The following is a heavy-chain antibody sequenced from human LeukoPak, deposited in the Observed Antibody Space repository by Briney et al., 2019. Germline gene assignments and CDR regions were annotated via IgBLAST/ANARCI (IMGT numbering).Heavy chain of an antibody. V-gene: IGHV4-34*01. CDR2: IYYSGST. CDR1: GGSFSGYY. J-gene: IGHJ4*02. D-gene: IGHD3-22*01. CDR3: ARQSYYDSSGYYHY. Sequence: SETLSLTCAVYGGSFSGYYWSWIRQPPGKGLEWIGSIYYSGSTYYNPSLKSRVTISVDTSKNQFSLKLSSVTAADTAVYYCARQSYYDSSGYYHYWGQGTLVTVSS.